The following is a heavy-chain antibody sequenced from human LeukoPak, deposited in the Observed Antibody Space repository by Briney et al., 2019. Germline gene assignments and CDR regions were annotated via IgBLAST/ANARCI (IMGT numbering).Heavy chain of an antibody. D-gene: IGHD5-24*01. J-gene: IGHJ4*02. Sequence: GGSLRLSCAASGFTFSNYAMSWVRQAPGKGLEWVSLNARSGKITYSAASVKGRFTISRDNSKNTLYLQMYSLRVDDTGIYYCAKDETGDGYNAIWGQGTRVTVSS. CDR3: AKDETGDGYNAI. CDR1: GFTFSNYA. V-gene: IGHV3-23*01. CDR2: NARSGKIT.